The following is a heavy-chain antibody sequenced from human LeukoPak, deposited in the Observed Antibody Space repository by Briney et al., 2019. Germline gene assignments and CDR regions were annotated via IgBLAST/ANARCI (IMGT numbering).Heavy chain of an antibody. CDR2: IYYTGIT. J-gene: IGHJ4*02. V-gene: IGHV4-39*07. Sequence: SETLSLTCTVSGGSISSSRHYWGWIRQSPEKGLELIAHIYYTGITYFNPSLKSRVTVSVDTSNNQFSLRLSSVTAADTAVYFRARVDHQFRHFDYWGQGTLVTVSA. CDR3: ARVDHQFRHFDY. CDR1: GGSISSSRHY. D-gene: IGHD1-14*01.